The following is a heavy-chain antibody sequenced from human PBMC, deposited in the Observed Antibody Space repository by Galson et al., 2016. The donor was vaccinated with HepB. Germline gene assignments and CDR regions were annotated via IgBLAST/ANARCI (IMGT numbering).Heavy chain of an antibody. J-gene: IGHJ4*02. Sequence: SLRLSCAASGFTFRSYAMNWVRQAPGKGLEWVSSISSSSTYIYYADSVKGRFTISRDNAKNSLYLQINSLRAEDTAVYYCARADSVFDYWGQGTLVTVSS. CDR3: ARADSVFDY. D-gene: IGHD2-15*01. CDR1: GFTFRSYA. V-gene: IGHV3-21*01. CDR2: ISSSSTYI.